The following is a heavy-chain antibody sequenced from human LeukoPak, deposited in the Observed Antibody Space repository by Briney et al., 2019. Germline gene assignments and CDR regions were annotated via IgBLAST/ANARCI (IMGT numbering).Heavy chain of an antibody. J-gene: IGHJ5*02. CDR3: AREAVVPAAISEWFDP. CDR1: GYTFTDYY. CDR2: INPNSGGT. V-gene: IGHV1-2*02. Sequence: ASVKVSCKASGYTFTDYYMHWVRQAPGQGLEWMGWINPNSGGTNYAQKFQGRVTMTRDTSISTAYMELSRLRSDDTAVYYCAREAVVPAAISEWFDPWGQGTLVTVSS. D-gene: IGHD2-2*01.